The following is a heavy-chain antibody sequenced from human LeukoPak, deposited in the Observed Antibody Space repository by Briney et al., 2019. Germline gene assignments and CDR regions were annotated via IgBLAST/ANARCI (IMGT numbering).Heavy chain of an antibody. J-gene: IGHJ4*02. Sequence: SGGSLRLSCAASGFTLSSYGMNWVRQAPGQGLEWVSSIDGRSTDIYYADSVKGRFTISRDNAKNSLYLQMHSLRAEDTAVYYCARRGYYDSSGYDYWGQGTLVTVSS. D-gene: IGHD3-22*01. CDR2: IDGRSTDI. CDR3: ARRGYYDSSGYDY. CDR1: GFTLSSYG. V-gene: IGHV3-21*01.